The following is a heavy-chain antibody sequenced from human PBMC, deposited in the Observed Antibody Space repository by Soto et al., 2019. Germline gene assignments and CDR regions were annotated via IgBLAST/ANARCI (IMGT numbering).Heavy chain of an antibody. CDR3: ARWDDYGASDQYHFDH. D-gene: IGHD4-17*01. J-gene: IGHJ4*02. V-gene: IGHV1-18*01. Sequence: ASVKVSCKASGYTFTASGISWVRQAPGQGLEWMGWTSIYNGHTEYSPKFLGRVVMATDTSADTAYLELRSLRPDDAALYYCARWDDYGASDQYHFDHWGQGTLVTVSS. CDR2: TSIYNGHT. CDR1: GYTFTASG.